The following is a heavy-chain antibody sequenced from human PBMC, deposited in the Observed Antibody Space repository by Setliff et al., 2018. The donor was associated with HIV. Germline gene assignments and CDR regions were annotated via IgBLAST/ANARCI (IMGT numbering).Heavy chain of an antibody. D-gene: IGHD4-17*01. Sequence: WASVKVSCKPSGYTFTTYGLSWVRQAPGQGLEWMGWISTYSDERSYAQNLQGRVTMTTDTSTSTAYMELRSLRSEDTAVYYCARARSLYYFDYWGQGTLVTVSS. J-gene: IGHJ4*02. CDR1: GYTFTTYG. V-gene: IGHV1-18*01. CDR2: ISTYSDER. CDR3: ARARSLYYFDY.